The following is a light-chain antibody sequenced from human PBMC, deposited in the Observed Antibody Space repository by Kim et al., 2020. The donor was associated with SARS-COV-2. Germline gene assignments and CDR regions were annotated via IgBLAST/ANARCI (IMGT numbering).Light chain of an antibody. CDR2: INDDGSH. Sequence: QLVLTQSPSASASLGASVKLTCTLSSGHSTYAVAWHQQQPQKGPRYLMKINDDGSHSKGDGIPDRFSGSSSGAERHLTISSLQSEDEADYYCQTWGTGIRVFGGGTQLTVL. CDR1: SGHSTYA. V-gene: IGLV4-69*02. J-gene: IGLJ3*02. CDR3: QTWGTGIRV.